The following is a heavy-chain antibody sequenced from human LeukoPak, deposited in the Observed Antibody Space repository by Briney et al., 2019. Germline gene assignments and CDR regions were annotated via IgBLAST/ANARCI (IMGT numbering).Heavy chain of an antibody. CDR1: GGSISSYY. J-gene: IGHJ2*01. Sequence: SETLSLTCTVSGGSISSYYWSWIRQPPGKGLEWIGYIYYSGSTNYNPSLKSRVTISVDTSKNQFSLKLSSVTAADTAVYYCARLGQWLDYWYFDLWGRGTLVTVSS. V-gene: IGHV4-59*08. D-gene: IGHD6-19*01. CDR2: IYYSGST. CDR3: ARLGQWLDYWYFDL.